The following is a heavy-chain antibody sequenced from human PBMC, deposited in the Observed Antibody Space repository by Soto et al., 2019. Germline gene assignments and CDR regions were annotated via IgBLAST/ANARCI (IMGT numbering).Heavy chain of an antibody. Sequence: QVQLQQSGPGLVKPSQTLSLTCAISGDSVSSNSAAWNWIRQSPSRGLEWLGRTYYRSKWYNDYAVSVKSRITINPDTSKNQFSLQLNSVTPEDTAVYYCAREGSFTPVGGGQLQMSRFDPWGQGTLVTVSS. V-gene: IGHV6-1*01. CDR1: GDSVSSNSAA. J-gene: IGHJ5*02. CDR2: TYYRSKWYN. D-gene: IGHD1-26*01. CDR3: AREGSFTPVGGGQLQMSRFDP.